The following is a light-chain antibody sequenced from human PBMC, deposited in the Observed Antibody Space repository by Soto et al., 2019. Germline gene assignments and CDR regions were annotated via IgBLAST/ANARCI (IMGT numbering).Light chain of an antibody. CDR1: NIGRKS. CDR2: YDS. Sequence: SYELTQPPSVSVAPGKTARITCGGNNIGRKSVHWYQQKPGQAPVLVIYYDSDRPSGIPERFSGSNSGSTATLTISRVEAGDEADYYCQVWDSSSDHPVFGGGTKVTVL. V-gene: IGLV3-21*04. J-gene: IGLJ2*01. CDR3: QVWDSSSDHPV.